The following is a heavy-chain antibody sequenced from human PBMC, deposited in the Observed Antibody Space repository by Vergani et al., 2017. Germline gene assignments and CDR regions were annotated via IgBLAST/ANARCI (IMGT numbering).Heavy chain of an antibody. D-gene: IGHD3-9*01. CDR2: ISSSSSYI. J-gene: IGHJ4*02. Sequence: EVQLLESGGGLVQPGGSLRLSCAASGFTFSSYAMSWVRQAPGKGLEWVSSISSSSSYIYYADSVKGRFTISRDNAKNSLYLQMNSLRAEDTAVYYCARDPQQFDTTHYFDYWGQGTLVTVSS. V-gene: IGHV3-21*01. CDR3: ARDPQQFDTTHYFDY. CDR1: GFTFSSYA.